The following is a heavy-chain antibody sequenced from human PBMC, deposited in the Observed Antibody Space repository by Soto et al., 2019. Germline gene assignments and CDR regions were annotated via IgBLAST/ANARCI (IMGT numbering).Heavy chain of an antibody. CDR3: ARVPDR. J-gene: IGHJ5*02. CDR1: GGSIISGAYY. CDR2: INHSGST. D-gene: IGHD2-2*01. V-gene: IGHV4-30-2*06. Sequence: ILSLTCTVSGGSIISGAYYWSWIRQYPGKGLEWIGYINHSGSTNYNPSLKSRVTISVDRSKNQFSLKLSSVTAADTAVYYCARVPDRWGQGTLVTVSS.